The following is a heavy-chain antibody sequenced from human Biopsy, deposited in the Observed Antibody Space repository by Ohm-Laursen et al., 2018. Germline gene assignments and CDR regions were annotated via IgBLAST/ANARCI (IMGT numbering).Heavy chain of an antibody. J-gene: IGHJ6*02. CDR3: ARDSGILNYGNFKYYHYYGMDV. V-gene: IGHV4-59*02. Sequence: GTLSLTCSVSGDSVTKYYWSWIRQPPGKGLEWIGHIYYSVMTNYNPSLQSRVSISVDTSRNQVSLTLSPVTAADTAVYYCARDSGILNYGNFKYYHYYGMDVWGQGTKVTVSS. D-gene: IGHD4-11*01. CDR2: IYYSVMT. CDR1: GDSVTKYY.